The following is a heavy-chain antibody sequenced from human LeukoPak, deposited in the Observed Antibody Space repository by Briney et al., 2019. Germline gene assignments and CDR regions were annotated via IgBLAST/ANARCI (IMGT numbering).Heavy chain of an antibody. D-gene: IGHD6-13*01. CDR2: IRYDGSNK. V-gene: IGHV3-30*02. Sequence: GGSLRLSCAASGFTFSSYDMHWVRQAPGKGLEWVAFIRYDGSNKYNVDSVKGRFTISGDNSKNTLYLQMNGLRAEDTAVYYCAKSTSSWFTFDYWGQGTLVTVSS. CDR3: AKSTSSWFTFDY. J-gene: IGHJ4*02. CDR1: GFTFSSYD.